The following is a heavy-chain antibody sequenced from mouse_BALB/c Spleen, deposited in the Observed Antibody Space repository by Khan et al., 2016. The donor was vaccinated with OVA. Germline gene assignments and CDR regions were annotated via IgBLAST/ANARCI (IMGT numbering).Heavy chain of an antibody. CDR2: INTNTGEP. V-gene: IGHV9-3*02. Sequence: QIQLVQSGPELKKPGETVKISCKASGYTFTNNGMNWVKQAPGKVLKWMGWINTNTGEPTYAEEFKGRFAFSLETSASTAYLQINNLKNEDTATYFCARSRWLLPAMDYWGQGTSVTVSS. CDR3: ARSRWLLPAMDY. CDR1: GYTFTNNG. D-gene: IGHD2-3*01. J-gene: IGHJ4*01.